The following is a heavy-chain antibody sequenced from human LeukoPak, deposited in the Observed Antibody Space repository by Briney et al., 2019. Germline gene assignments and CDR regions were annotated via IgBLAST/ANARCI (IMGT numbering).Heavy chain of an antibody. CDR1: GFTFDDYA. V-gene: IGHV3-9*01. CDR3: AKSGYSYGTDAFDI. Sequence: GGSLRLSCAASGFTFDDYAMHWVRQAPGKGLEWVSGISWNSGSIGYADSVKGRFTISRDNAKNSLYLQMNSLRAEDTALYYCAKSGYSYGTDAFDIWGQGTMVTVSS. D-gene: IGHD5-18*01. CDR2: ISWNSGSI. J-gene: IGHJ3*02.